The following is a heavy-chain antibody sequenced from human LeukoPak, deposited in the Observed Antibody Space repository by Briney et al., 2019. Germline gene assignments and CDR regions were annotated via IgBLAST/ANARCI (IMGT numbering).Heavy chain of an antibody. CDR3: AKELQARSQYYYFDY. CDR1: GFTFSSYA. Sequence: PGGSLRLSCAASGFTFSSYAMSWVRQAPGKGLEWVSAIGGSGGSTYYADSVKGRFTISRDNSKNTLYLQMNSLRAEDTAVYYCAKELQARSQYYYFDYWGQGTLVTVSS. V-gene: IGHV3-23*01. J-gene: IGHJ4*02. CDR2: IGGSGGST. D-gene: IGHD2/OR15-2a*01.